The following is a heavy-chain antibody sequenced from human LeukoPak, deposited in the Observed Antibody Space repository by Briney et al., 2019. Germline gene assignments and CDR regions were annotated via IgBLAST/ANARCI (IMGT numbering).Heavy chain of an antibody. J-gene: IGHJ4*02. CDR3: ARDYCSSTSCYSALDS. D-gene: IGHD2-2*01. Sequence: SWVRQAPGKGLEWIGEIYHSGSTNYNPSLKSRVTISVDKAKNQFSLKLSSVTAADTAVYYCARDYCSSTSCYSALDSWGQGTLVTVSS. V-gene: IGHV4-4*02. CDR2: IYHSGST.